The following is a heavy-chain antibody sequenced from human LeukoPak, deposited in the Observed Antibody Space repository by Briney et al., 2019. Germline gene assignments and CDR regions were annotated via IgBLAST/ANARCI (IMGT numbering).Heavy chain of an antibody. CDR3: ARGSSWFDP. V-gene: IGHV4-59*01. Sequence: SETLSLTCSVSAASISDYYWSWIRLPPGKGLEWIGYIYYSGTTNYNPSLKSRVTTSKDPSKNQISLKLTSVTHADTAVYYCARGSSWFDPWGQGILVTVSS. CDR1: AASISDYY. D-gene: IGHD6-6*01. J-gene: IGHJ5*02. CDR2: IYYSGTT.